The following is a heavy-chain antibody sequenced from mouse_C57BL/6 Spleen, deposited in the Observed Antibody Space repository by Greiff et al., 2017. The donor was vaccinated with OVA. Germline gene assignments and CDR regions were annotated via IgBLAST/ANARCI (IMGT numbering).Heavy chain of an antibody. CDR2: INYDGSST. Sequence: EVQRVESEGGLVQPGSSMKLSCTASGFTFSDYYMAWVRQVPEKGLEWVANINYDGSSTYYLDSLKSRFIISRDNAKNILYLQMSSLKSEDTATYYCARRGGNHWYFDVWGTGTTVTVSS. CDR1: GFTFSDYY. D-gene: IGHD2-1*01. V-gene: IGHV5-16*01. J-gene: IGHJ1*03. CDR3: ARRGGNHWYFDV.